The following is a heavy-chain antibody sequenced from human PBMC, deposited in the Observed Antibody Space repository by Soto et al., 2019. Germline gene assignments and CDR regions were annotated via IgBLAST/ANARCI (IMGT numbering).Heavy chain of an antibody. CDR1: GGSISSGDYY. J-gene: IGHJ4*02. D-gene: IGHD1-26*01. CDR3: ARVADGIVGATFDY. CDR2: LYYSGST. Sequence: QVQLQESGPGLVKPSQTLSLTCTVSGGSISSGDYYWSWIRQPPGKGLEWIGYLYYSGSTYYNPSLRSRVTISVDTSKIQFSLNLSSVTAADTAVYYCARVADGIVGATFDYWGQGTLVTVSS. V-gene: IGHV4-30-4*01.